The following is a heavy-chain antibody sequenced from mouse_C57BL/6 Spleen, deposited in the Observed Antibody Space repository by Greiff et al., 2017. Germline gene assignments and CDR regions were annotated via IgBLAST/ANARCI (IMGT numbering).Heavy chain of an antibody. D-gene: IGHD1-1*01. V-gene: IGHV6-6*01. J-gene: IGHJ4*01. CDR3: TRYYGSRNAMDY. Sequence: EVKLQESGGGLVQPGGSMKLSCAASGFTFSDAWMDWVRQSPEKGLEWVAEIRNKANNHATYYAESVKGRFTISRDDSKSSVYLQMNSLRAEDTGIYYCTRYYGSRNAMDYWGQGTSVTVSS. CDR1: GFTFSDAW. CDR2: IRNKANNHAT.